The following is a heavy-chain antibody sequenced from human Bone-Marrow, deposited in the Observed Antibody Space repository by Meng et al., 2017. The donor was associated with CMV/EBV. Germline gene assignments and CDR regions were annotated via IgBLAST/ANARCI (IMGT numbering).Heavy chain of an antibody. CDR2: ISWNSGSI. Sequence: GGSLRLSSAASGFTFDDYAMHWVRQAPGKGLEWVSGISWNSGSIGYADSVKGRFTISRDNAKNSLYLQMNSLRAEDTALYYCAKGDVVVPAARYGMDVWGQGPTVTVSS. V-gene: IGHV3-9*01. D-gene: IGHD2-2*01. CDR3: AKGDVVVPAARYGMDV. CDR1: GFTFDDYA. J-gene: IGHJ6*02.